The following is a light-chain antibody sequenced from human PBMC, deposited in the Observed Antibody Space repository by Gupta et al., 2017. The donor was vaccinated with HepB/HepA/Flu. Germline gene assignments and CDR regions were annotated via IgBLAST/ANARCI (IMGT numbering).Light chain of an antibody. V-gene: IGKV3-11*01. Sequence: EIVLTQSLATLSWSPGERATLSCRASQSVSSYLAWYQQKPGQAPRLLIYDASNRATGIPARFSGSGSGTDFTLTISSLEPEDFAVYYCQQRSNWSITFGQGTRLEIK. J-gene: IGKJ5*01. CDR3: QQRSNWSIT. CDR2: DAS. CDR1: QSVSSY.